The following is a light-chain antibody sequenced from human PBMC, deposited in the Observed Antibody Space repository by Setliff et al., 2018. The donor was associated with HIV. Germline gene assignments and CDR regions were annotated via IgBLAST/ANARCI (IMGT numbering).Light chain of an antibody. CDR1: SSDVGGYNY. J-gene: IGLJ1*01. CDR3: SSYAITNTLP. Sequence: QSVLTQPASVSGSPGQSITISCTGTSSDVGGYNYVSWYQQHPGKAPKLIIYEVRNRPSGVSNRFSGSKSGNTASLTISGLRAEDEADYYCSSYAITNTLPFGTGTKGTVL. CDR2: EVR. V-gene: IGLV2-14*01.